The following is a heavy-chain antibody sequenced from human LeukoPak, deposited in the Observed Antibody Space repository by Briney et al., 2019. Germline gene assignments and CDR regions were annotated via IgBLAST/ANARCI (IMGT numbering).Heavy chain of an antibody. Sequence: GASVKVSCKASGYTFINYAMHWVRQAPGQRLEWMGRINPGSGNTEYSQKFLGRVSITRDTSADTAYMELSSLRSEDTAVYYCARVAAGAYYPGFWAFDIWGQGTMVTVSS. J-gene: IGHJ3*02. CDR1: GYTFINYA. D-gene: IGHD1-26*01. V-gene: IGHV1-3*01. CDR2: INPGSGNT. CDR3: ARVAAGAYYPGFWAFDI.